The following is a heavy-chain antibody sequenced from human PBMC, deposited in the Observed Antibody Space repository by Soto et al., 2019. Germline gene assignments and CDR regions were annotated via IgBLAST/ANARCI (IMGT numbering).Heavy chain of an antibody. J-gene: IGHJ4*02. D-gene: IGHD5-12*01. CDR3: VRSYGGYAGYCFDC. Sequence: GGSLRLSCAASGFTFSSYWMSWVRQAPGKGLEWVANIKQDGSDKYYVDSVRGRFTISRDNAKNSLYLQMNSLRAGDTAVYYCVRSYGGYAGYCFDCWGQGPRVTVSS. V-gene: IGHV3-7*03. CDR1: GFTFSSYW. CDR2: IKQDGSDK.